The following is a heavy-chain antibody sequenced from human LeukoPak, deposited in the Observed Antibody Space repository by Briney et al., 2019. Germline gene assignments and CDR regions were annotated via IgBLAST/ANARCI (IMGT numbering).Heavy chain of an antibody. Sequence: SVKVSCKASGGTFSSYAISWLRQAPGQGLEWMGRIIPILGIANYAQKFQGRVTITADKSTSTAYMELSSLRSEDTAVYYCARGLWGDYDRYWGQGTLATVSS. CDR3: ARGLWGDYDRY. CDR1: GGTFSSYA. D-gene: IGHD3-22*01. CDR2: IIPILGIA. V-gene: IGHV1-69*04. J-gene: IGHJ4*02.